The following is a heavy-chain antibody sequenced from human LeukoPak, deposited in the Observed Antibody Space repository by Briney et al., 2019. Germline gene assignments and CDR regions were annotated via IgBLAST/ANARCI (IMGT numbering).Heavy chain of an antibody. J-gene: IGHJ4*02. D-gene: IGHD3-10*01. CDR2: INHSGST. Sequence: PSETLSLTCAVYGGSFSGYYWSWIRQPPGKGLEWIGEINHSGSTNYNPSLKSRVTISVDTSKNQFSLKLSSVTAADTAVYYCARAYYYGSRSEFDYWGQGTLVTVSS. CDR3: ARAYYYGSRSEFDY. V-gene: IGHV4-34*01. CDR1: GGSFSGYY.